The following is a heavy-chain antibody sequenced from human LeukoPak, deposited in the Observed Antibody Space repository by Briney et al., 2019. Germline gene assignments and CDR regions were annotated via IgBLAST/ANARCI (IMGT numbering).Heavy chain of an antibody. CDR1: GFSLSRNG. V-gene: IGHV3-30*02. D-gene: IGHD3-22*01. Sequence: SGGSLRLSCATSGFSLSRNGMHWVRQAPGQGLEWVAFILSDGSYEYYADSVKGRFTISRDNSKNTLYLQMNSLRAEDTAVYYCAKAPTPPSTYYYDIDVVTMFDYWGQGTLVTVSS. J-gene: IGHJ4*02. CDR3: AKAPTPPSTYYYDIDVVTMFDY. CDR2: ILSDGSYE.